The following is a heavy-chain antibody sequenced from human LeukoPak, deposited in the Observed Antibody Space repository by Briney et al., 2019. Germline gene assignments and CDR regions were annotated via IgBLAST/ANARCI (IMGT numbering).Heavy chain of an antibody. CDR3: ARWRVDTAPSAFDI. V-gene: IGHV4-30-2*01. D-gene: IGHD5-18*01. CDR2: IYHSGST. Sequence: PSETLSLTCTVSGGSISSGGYYWSWIRQPPGKGLEWIGYIYHSGSTYYNPSLKSRVTISVDRSKNQFSLELSSVTAADTAVYYCARWRVDTAPSAFDIWGQGTMVTVSS. CDR1: GGSISSGGYY. J-gene: IGHJ3*02.